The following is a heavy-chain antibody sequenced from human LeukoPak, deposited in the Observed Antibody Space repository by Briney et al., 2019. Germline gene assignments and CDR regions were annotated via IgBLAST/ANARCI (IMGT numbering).Heavy chain of an antibody. V-gene: IGHV1-69*13. CDR2: IIPIFGTA. Sequence: GASVKVSCKASGGTFSSYAISWVRQAPGQGLEWMGGIIPIFGTANYAQKFQGRVTITADESTSTAYMELSSLRSEDTAVYYCAAAYSSSYRSGYFDYWGQGTLVTVSS. D-gene: IGHD6-13*01. CDR1: GGTFSSYA. CDR3: AAAYSSSYRSGYFDY. J-gene: IGHJ4*02.